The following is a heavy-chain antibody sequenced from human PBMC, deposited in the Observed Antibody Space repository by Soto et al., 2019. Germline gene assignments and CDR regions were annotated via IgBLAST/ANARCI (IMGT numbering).Heavy chain of an antibody. CDR3: ARHGDCSGGSCYSGYYYYYYMDV. V-gene: IGHV4-59*08. J-gene: IGHJ6*03. CDR1: GGSISSYY. Sequence: SETLSLTCTVSGGSISSYYWSWIRQPPGKGLEWIGYIYYSGSTNYNPSLKSRVTISVDTSKNQFSLKLSSVTAADTAVYYCARHGDCSGGSCYSGYYYYYYMDVWGKGTTVTVSS. D-gene: IGHD2-15*01. CDR2: IYYSGST.